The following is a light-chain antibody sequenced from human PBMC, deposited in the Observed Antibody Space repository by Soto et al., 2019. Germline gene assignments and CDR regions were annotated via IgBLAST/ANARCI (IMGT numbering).Light chain of an antibody. Sequence: QSALTQPRSVSGSPGQSVTISCTGTNNNVATYISVSWFQQHPGKVPKLMIYDVNKRPSGVPDRFSGSKSGNTASLTISGLQAEDEADYYCCSYGGNYDVVFGGGTKVTVL. V-gene: IGLV2-11*01. J-gene: IGLJ2*01. CDR1: NNNVATYIS. CDR2: DVN. CDR3: CSYGGNYDVV.